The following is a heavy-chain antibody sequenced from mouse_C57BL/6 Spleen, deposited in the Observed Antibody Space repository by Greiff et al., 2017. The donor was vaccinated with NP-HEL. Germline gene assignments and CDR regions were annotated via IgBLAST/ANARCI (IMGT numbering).Heavy chain of an antibody. CDR2: INPSSGYT. D-gene: IGHD1-1*01. J-gene: IGHJ4*01. CDR1: GYTFTSYW. Sequence: QVQLKESGAELAKPGASVKLSCKASGYTFTSYWMHWVKQRPGQGLEWIGYINPSSGYTKYNQKFKDKATLTADKSSSTAYMQLSSLTYEDSAVYYCATTVVAGYYAMDYWGQGTSVTVSS. CDR3: ATTVVAGYYAMDY. V-gene: IGHV1-7*01.